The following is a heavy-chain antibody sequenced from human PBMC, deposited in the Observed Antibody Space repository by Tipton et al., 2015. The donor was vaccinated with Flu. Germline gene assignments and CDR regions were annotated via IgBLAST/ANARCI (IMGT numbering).Heavy chain of an antibody. D-gene: IGHD4-11*01. V-gene: IGHV4-34*01. J-gene: IGHJ5*02. CDR2: INHSGST. CDR1: GGSFSDYY. Sequence: TLSLTCAVYGGSFSDYYWTWLRQPPGKGLEWIGEINHSGSTNYNPSLKSRVTLSVDTSKNQFSLKVISVTAADTAVYYCARRDYSNYVSDPKNWFDPWGQGTLVTVSS. CDR3: ARRDYSNYVSDPKNWFDP.